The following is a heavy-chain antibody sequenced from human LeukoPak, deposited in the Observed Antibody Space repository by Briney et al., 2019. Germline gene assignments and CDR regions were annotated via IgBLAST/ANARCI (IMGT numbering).Heavy chain of an antibody. V-gene: IGHV3-23*01. CDR2: ISGSDNNT. CDR1: GFTFSTHA. CDR3: AKNGKYYDILTGYLYYFDY. J-gene: IGHJ4*02. D-gene: IGHD3-9*01. Sequence: PGGSLRLSCAASGFTFSTHAMSWVRQAPGKGLEWVSGISGSDNNTYYADSVKGRFTISRDNSKNTLYLQMNSLRAEDTAVYYCAKNGKYYDILTGYLYYFDYWGQGTLVTVPS.